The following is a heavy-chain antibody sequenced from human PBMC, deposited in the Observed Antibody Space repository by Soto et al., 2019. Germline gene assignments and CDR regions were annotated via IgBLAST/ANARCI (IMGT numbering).Heavy chain of an antibody. CDR3: ARDPTRDCSGGSCYGLKAFDI. V-gene: IGHV3-11*01. J-gene: IGHJ3*02. CDR2: ISSSGSTI. Sequence: QVQLVESGGGLVKPGGSLRLSCAASGFTFSDYYMSWIRQAPGTGLEWVSYISSSGSTIYYADSVKGRFTISRDNAKNSLYLQMNSLRAEDTAVYYCARDPTRDCSGGSCYGLKAFDIWGQGTMVTVSS. CDR1: GFTFSDYY. D-gene: IGHD2-15*01.